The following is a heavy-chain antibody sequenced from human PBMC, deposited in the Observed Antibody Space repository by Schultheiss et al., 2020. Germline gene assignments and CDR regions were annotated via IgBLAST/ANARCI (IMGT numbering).Heavy chain of an antibody. Sequence: ALVKVSCKASGYSFTGYYMHWVRQAPGQGLEWMGWINPNSGGTNYAQKLQGRVTMTTDTSTSTAYMELSRLRSDDTAVYYCARNGGVDYWGQGTLVTVSS. D-gene: IGHD3-10*01. CDR3: ARNGGVDY. V-gene: IGHV1-2*02. J-gene: IGHJ4*02. CDR2: INPNSGGT. CDR1: GYSFTGYY.